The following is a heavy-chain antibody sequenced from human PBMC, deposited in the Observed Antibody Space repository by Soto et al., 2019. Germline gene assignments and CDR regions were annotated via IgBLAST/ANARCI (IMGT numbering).Heavy chain of an antibody. D-gene: IGHD5-12*01. CDR3: AKNRADGYNPADLDY. CDR2: ISSYT. J-gene: IGHJ4*02. V-gene: IGHV3-11*03. Sequence: GGSLRLSCAASGFTFSDYYMSWIRQAPGKGLEWVSCISSYTKYADSVKGRFTISRDNSKNTLYLQMNSLRAEDTAVYYCAKNRADGYNPADLDYWGQGTLVTVSS. CDR1: GFTFSDYY.